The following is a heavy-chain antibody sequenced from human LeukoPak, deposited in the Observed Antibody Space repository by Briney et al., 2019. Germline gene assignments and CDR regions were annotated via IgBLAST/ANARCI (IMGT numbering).Heavy chain of an antibody. CDR2: ISGSGGST. J-gene: IGHJ4*02. Sequence: GGTLRLSCAASGFTFSSYGLSWVRQAPGKGLEWVSAISGSGGSTYYADSVKGRFTISRDNSKNTLYLQTNSLRAEDTTVYYCARADWDTAMIDYWGQGTLVTVSS. V-gene: IGHV3-23*01. CDR3: ARADWDTAMIDY. D-gene: IGHD5-18*01. CDR1: GFTFSSYG.